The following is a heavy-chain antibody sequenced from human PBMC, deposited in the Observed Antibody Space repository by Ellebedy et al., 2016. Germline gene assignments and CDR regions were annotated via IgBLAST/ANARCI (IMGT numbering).Heavy chain of an antibody. CDR3: ARTIDSYGLTRLGDYFDY. CDR1: GGSISSSSYY. CDR2: IYYSGST. Sequence: SETLSLXXTVSGGSISSSSYYWGWIRQPPGKGLEWIGSIYYSGSTYYNPSLKSRVTISVDTSKNQFSLKLSSVTAADTAVYYCARTIDSYGLTRLGDYFDYWGQGTLVTVSS. D-gene: IGHD3-16*01. J-gene: IGHJ4*02. V-gene: IGHV4-39*07.